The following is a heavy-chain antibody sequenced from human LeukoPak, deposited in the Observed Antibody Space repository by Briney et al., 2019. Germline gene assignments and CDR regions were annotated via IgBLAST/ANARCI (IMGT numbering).Heavy chain of an antibody. CDR1: GYTFPNYG. CDR3: ARGHGSTSRY. Sequence: ASVKVSCKASGYTFPNYGITWVRQAPGQGLEWMGWISTHNGDTNYAQNLQDRVTMTTDTSTSTAYMELRSLRSDDTAVYYCARGHGSTSRYWGQGTLVTVSS. CDR2: ISTHNGDT. J-gene: IGHJ4*02. V-gene: IGHV1-18*01. D-gene: IGHD1-26*01.